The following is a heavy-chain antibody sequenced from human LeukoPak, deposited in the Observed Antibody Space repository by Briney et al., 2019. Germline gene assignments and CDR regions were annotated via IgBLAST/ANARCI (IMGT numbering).Heavy chain of an antibody. Sequence: KPSQTLSLTCTVSGGSISSGSYYWSWIRQPAGKGLEWIGRIYTSGSTNYNPPLKSRVTISVDTSKNQFSLKLSSVTAADTAVYYCARESRSLVSFDYWGQGTLVTVSS. CDR3: ARESRSLVSFDY. D-gene: IGHD2-8*01. CDR1: GGSISSGSYY. V-gene: IGHV4-61*02. CDR2: IYTSGST. J-gene: IGHJ4*02.